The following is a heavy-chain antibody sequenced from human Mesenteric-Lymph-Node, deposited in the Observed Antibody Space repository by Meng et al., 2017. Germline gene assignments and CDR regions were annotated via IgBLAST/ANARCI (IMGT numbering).Heavy chain of an antibody. D-gene: IGHD6-13*01. Sequence: VTRQVSCPELLEPSETLSLTCAVSGGSISSINWWTWVRQHPGKGLEWIGEIYHSGSTNYNPSLRSRVPISVDKSKNQFSLKLSSVTAADTAVYYCARVAAAGNEWFDPWGQGTLVTSPQ. V-gene: IGHV4-4*02. CDR2: IYHSGST. CDR3: ARVAAAGNEWFDP. CDR1: GGSISSINW. J-gene: IGHJ5*02.